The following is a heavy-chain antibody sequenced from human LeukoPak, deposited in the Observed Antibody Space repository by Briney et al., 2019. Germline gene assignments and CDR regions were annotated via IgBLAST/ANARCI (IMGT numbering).Heavy chain of an antibody. D-gene: IGHD1-26*01. CDR3: AKDGPANSGSYLIHFDY. CDR2: ISWNSGSI. J-gene: IGHJ4*02. Sequence: GGSLRLSCAASGFTFDDYAMHWVRQAPGKGLEWVSGISWNSGSIGYADSVKGRFTISRDNAKNSLYLQMNSLRAEDTAVYYCAKDGPANSGSYLIHFDYWGQGTLVTVSS. V-gene: IGHV3-9*01. CDR1: GFTFDDYA.